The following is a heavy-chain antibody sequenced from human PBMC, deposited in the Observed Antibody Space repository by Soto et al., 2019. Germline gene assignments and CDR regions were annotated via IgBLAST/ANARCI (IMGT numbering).Heavy chain of an antibody. D-gene: IGHD5-12*01. CDR2: INPSGGNT. CDR1: GYTFTSYY. CDR3: ARERIVARKRAWFDP. V-gene: IGHV1-46*01. Sequence: QVQLVQSGAEVKKPGASVKVSCKASGYTFTSYYMHWVRQAPGQGLEWMGIINPSGGNTSYAQKFQGRVTVTRDTSTSTVYMELGGLRSEDTAVYYCARERIVARKRAWFDPWGQGTLVTVSS. J-gene: IGHJ5*02.